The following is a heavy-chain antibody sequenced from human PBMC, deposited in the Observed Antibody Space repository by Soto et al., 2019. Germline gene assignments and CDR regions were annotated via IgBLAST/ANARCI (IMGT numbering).Heavy chain of an antibody. D-gene: IGHD6-19*01. V-gene: IGHV3-53*01. J-gene: IGHJ5*02. Sequence: GGSLRLSSAASGFTVSSIYMSWVRQAPGKGLEWVSVIYSGGSTYYADSVKGRFTISRDNSKNTLYLQMNSLRAEDTAVYYCARDQSSGHTNWFDPWGQGTLVTVSS. CDR2: IYSGGST. CDR3: ARDQSSGHTNWFDP. CDR1: GFTVSSIY.